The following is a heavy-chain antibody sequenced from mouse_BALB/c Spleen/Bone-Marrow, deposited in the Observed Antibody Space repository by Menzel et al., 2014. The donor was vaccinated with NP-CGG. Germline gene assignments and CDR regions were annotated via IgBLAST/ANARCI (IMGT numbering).Heavy chain of an antibody. D-gene: IGHD1-1*01. CDR3: TRSNYGYWYFDV. CDR1: GYTFTSYY. J-gene: IGHJ1*01. V-gene: IGHV1S81*02. CDR2: INPINGGT. Sequence: VQLQQSGAELVKPGASVKLSCKASGYTFTSYYMYWVRQRPGQGLEWIGAINPINGGTKISEKFKSRATLTVDKSSSTAFMQLSTLTSEDSAVYYCTRSNYGYWYFDVWGAGTTVTVPS.